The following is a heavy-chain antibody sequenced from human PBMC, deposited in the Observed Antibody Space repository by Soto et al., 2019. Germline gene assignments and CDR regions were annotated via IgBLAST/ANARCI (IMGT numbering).Heavy chain of an antibody. Sequence: PSQTLSLTCAISGDSVSSNSAAWNWVRQSPSRGLEWLGRTYYRSKWYNDYAVSVKSRITINPDTSKNQFSLQLNSVTPEDTAVYYCAREGSIAARPRGWFDPWGQGTLVTVSS. CDR2: TYYRSKWYN. CDR1: GDSVSSNSAA. J-gene: IGHJ5*02. D-gene: IGHD6-6*01. CDR3: AREGSIAARPRGWFDP. V-gene: IGHV6-1*01.